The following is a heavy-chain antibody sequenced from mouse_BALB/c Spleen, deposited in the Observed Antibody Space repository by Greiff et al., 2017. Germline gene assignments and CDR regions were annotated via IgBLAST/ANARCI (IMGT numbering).Heavy chain of an antibody. CDR2: ISYSGST. Sequence: VQLKESGPGLVKPSQSLSLTCTVTGYSITSDYAWNWIRQFPGNKLEWMGYISYSGSTSYNPSLKSRISITRDTSKNQFFLQLNSVTTEDTATYYCARGRGTTVVADWYFDVWGAGTTVTVSS. V-gene: IGHV3-2*02. CDR3: ARGRGTTVVADWYFDV. D-gene: IGHD1-1*01. CDR1: GYSITSDYA. J-gene: IGHJ1*01.